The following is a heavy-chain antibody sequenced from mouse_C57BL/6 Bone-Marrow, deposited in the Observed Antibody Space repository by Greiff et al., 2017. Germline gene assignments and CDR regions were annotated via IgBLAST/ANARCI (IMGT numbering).Heavy chain of an antibody. V-gene: IGHV1-42*01. Sequence: EVQLQQSGPELVKPGASVKISCKASGYSFTGYYMNWVKQSPEKSLEWIGEINPSTGGTTYNQKFKAKATLTVDKSSSTAYMQLKSLTSEDSAVYYCARPPVTPHWYFDVWGTGTTVTVSS. D-gene: IGHD2-12*01. CDR2: INPSTGGT. J-gene: IGHJ1*03. CDR1: GYSFTGYY. CDR3: ARPPVTPHWYFDV.